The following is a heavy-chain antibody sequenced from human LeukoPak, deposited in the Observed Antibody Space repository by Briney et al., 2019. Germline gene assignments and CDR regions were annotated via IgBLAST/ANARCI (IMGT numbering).Heavy chain of an antibody. J-gene: IGHJ6*03. Sequence: QPGGSLRLSCAASGFTFSSYWMHWVRQAPGKGLVWVSRINSDGSSTSYADSVKGRFTISRDNAKNTLYLQMNSLRAEDTAVYYCARVSYYYYMDVWGKGTTVTVSS. CDR1: GFTFSSYW. CDR2: INSDGSST. V-gene: IGHV3-74*01. CDR3: ARVSYYYYMDV.